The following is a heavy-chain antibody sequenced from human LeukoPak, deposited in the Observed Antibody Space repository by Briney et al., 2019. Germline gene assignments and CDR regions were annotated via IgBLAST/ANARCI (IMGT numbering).Heavy chain of an antibody. CDR1: GGSVNSSY. V-gene: IGHV4-59*02. J-gene: IGHJ5*02. CDR2: ISNSGST. CDR3: ARHARGYSFGAWFDP. Sequence: SETLSLTCTVSGGSVNSSYWSWVRQPPAKGLEWIGFISNSGSTNYSPSFTRRLTISVDTSKNQVSLRLTSVTAADMAVYYCARHARGYSFGAWFDPWGQGVLVTVSS. D-gene: IGHD5-12*01.